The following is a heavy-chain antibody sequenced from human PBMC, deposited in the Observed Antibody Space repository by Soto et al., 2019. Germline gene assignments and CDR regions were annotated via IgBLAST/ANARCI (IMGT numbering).Heavy chain of an antibody. D-gene: IGHD1-1*01. Sequence: LRLSCAASGFTFSSYAMSWVRQAPGKGLEWVSAISGSGGSTYFADSVKGRFTISRDNSKNTLYLQMNSLRAEDTAVYYCAKDGTISPGTFDYWGQGTLVTVSS. CDR3: AKDGTISPGTFDY. CDR1: GFTFSSYA. V-gene: IGHV3-23*01. CDR2: ISGSGGST. J-gene: IGHJ4*02.